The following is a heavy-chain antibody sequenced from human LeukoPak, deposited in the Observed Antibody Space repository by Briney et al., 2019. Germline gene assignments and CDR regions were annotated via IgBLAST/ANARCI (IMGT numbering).Heavy chain of an antibody. Sequence: PGGSLRLSCEASGFTFNSYWMSWVRQAPGKGLEWVASIKGDGSDKNYVDSVEGRFTVSRDNAKNSLHLQMNSLSAEDTALYYCARGGLMYASSWGQGTLVTVSS. CDR3: ARGGLMYASS. CDR2: IKGDGSDK. V-gene: IGHV3-7*01. D-gene: IGHD2-8*01. J-gene: IGHJ5*02. CDR1: GFTFNSYW.